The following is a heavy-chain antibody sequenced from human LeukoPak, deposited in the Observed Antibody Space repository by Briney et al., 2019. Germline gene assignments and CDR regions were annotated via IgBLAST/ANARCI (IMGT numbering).Heavy chain of an antibody. CDR3: ARDPGYSGSYPDY. CDR2: INPNSGGT. CDR1: GYTFTGYY. Sequence: ASVKVSCKASGYTFTGYYMHWVRQAPGQGLEWMGWINPNSGGTNYAQKFQGWVTMTRDTSISTAYMELRSLRSDDTAVYYCARDPGYSGSYPDYWGQGTLVTVSS. J-gene: IGHJ4*02. D-gene: IGHD1-26*01. V-gene: IGHV1-2*04.